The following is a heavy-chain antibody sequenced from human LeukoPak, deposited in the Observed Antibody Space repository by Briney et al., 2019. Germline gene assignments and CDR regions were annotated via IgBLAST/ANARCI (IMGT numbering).Heavy chain of an antibody. CDR2: VNRDGSET. Sequence: GGSLRLSCAASGFALSSHWMTWVRQVPGRGPEWVANVNRDGSETYYLDSVKGRFTISKDNAKNSLYLQMNSLKTEDTAVYYCTIRTPGIAVADYWGQGTLVTVSS. CDR3: TIRTPGIAVADY. J-gene: IGHJ4*02. V-gene: IGHV3-7*03. D-gene: IGHD6-19*01. CDR1: GFALSSHW.